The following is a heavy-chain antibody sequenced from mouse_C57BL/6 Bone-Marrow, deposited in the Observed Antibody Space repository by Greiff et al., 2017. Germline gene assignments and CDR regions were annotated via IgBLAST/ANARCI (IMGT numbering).Heavy chain of an antibody. Sequence: QVQLQQSGAELVKPGASVKLSCKASGYTFTSYWMHWVKQRPGQGLEWIGMIHPNSGSTNYNEKFKSKATLTVDKSSSTAYMQLSSLTSEDSAVYFYAREEIYDYAMDYWGQGTSVTVSS. V-gene: IGHV1-64*01. D-gene: IGHD1-1*01. CDR1: GYTFTSYW. CDR2: IHPNSGST. J-gene: IGHJ4*01. CDR3: AREEIYDYAMDY.